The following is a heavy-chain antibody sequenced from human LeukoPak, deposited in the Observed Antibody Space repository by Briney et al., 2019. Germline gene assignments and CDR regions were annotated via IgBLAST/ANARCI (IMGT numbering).Heavy chain of an antibody. D-gene: IGHD3-10*01. Sequence: SETLSLTCAVSGYSLSSGYYWGWIRPPPGKGLEWIGSIYHSGSTYYNPSLKSRVTISVDTSKNQFSLKLSSVTAADTAVYYCARDNYGSGSYDYWGQGTLVTVSS. CDR3: ARDNYGSGSYDY. CDR1: GYSLSSGYY. J-gene: IGHJ4*02. CDR2: IYHSGST. V-gene: IGHV4-38-2*02.